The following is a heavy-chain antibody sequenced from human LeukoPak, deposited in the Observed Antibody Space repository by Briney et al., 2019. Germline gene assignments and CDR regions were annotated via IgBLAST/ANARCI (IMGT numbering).Heavy chain of an antibody. CDR3: AKDPRTLRFLEWPSGFDY. V-gene: IGHV3-74*01. D-gene: IGHD3-3*01. Sequence: GGSLRLSCAASGFTFNNYWIHWVRQVPGKGLVWVSRINNDGSSASYVDSVKGRFTISRDNAKNTLFLQMNSLRAEDTAVYYRAKDPRTLRFLEWPSGFDYWGQGTLVTVSS. J-gene: IGHJ4*02. CDR2: INNDGSSA. CDR1: GFTFNNYW.